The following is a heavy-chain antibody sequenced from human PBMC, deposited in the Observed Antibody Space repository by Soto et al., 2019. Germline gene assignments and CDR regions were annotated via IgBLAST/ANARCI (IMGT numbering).Heavy chain of an antibody. V-gene: IGHV4-31*03. CDR3: ARGGTVPYWYFDL. CDR1: GGSISSGGYY. D-gene: IGHD4-17*01. J-gene: IGHJ2*01. Sequence: QVQLQESGPGLVKPSQTLSLTCTVSGGSISSGGYYWSWIRQHPGKGLEWIGYIYYSGSTYYNPSLKSRVTISVDKSKNQFSRKLSSVTAADTAVYYCARGGTVPYWYFDLWGRGTLVTVSS. CDR2: IYYSGST.